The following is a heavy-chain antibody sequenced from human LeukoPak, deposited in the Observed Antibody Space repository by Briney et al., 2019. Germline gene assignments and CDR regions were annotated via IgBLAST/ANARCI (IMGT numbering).Heavy chain of an antibody. Sequence: GGSLRLSCAASGFTFNNYWMGWVRQAPGKGLEWVTNIKEDGSEKNYVDSVKGRFTISRDNAKNSLYLQMSSLRAADTAVYYCARVMAASVWRSYGSYYYYYMDVWGKGTTVTVSS. CDR1: GFTFNNYW. D-gene: IGHD3-16*01. CDR3: ARVMAASVWRSYGSYYYYYMDV. CDR2: IKEDGSEK. J-gene: IGHJ6*03. V-gene: IGHV3-7*01.